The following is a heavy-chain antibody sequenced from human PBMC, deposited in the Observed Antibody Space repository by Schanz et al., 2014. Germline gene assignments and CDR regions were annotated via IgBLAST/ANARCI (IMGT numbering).Heavy chain of an antibody. Sequence: QVQLVQSGAEVKKPGASVKVSCKASGYTFTSDSMHWVRQAPGQGLEWMGIINPSGGGTSYALRFQDRVTVTRDTSRSTVYMELSSLRSEDTAVYYCARAFGGYDPAGALDYWGQGTLVTVSS. V-gene: IGHV1-46*01. CDR2: INPSGGGT. CDR1: GYTFTSDS. D-gene: IGHD5-12*01. J-gene: IGHJ4*02. CDR3: ARAFGGYDPAGALDY.